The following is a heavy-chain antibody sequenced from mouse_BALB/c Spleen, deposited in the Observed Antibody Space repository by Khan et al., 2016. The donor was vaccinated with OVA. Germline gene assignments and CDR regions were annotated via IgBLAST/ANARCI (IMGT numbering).Heavy chain of an antibody. D-gene: IGHD2-4*01. CDR1: GFSLNNYS. CDR2: IWSAGST. CDR3: ARRGYDYGRGALFAY. V-gene: IGHV2-2*02. J-gene: IGHJ3*01. Sequence: QMQLEESGPGLVQPSQSLSITCTVSGFSLNNYSVHWVRQSPGKGLEWLGVIWSAGSTDYNAAFISRLTISKDNSRSQVFFKMNSLQPNDTAIYCCARRGYDYGRGALFAYWGQGTLVTVSA.